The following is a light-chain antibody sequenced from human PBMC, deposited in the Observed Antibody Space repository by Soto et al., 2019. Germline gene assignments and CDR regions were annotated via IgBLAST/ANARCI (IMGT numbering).Light chain of an antibody. CDR2: SAS. J-gene: IGKJ5*01. Sequence: DIQMTQSPSSLSASVGDRVTITCRASQDISVYLAWYQQKPGKVPKLLIYSASTVQSGVPSRFSGSGSGTDFTLTISSLQPEDFATYYCQKFNTAPLTFGQGTRLEIK. V-gene: IGKV1-27*01. CDR1: QDISVY. CDR3: QKFNTAPLT.